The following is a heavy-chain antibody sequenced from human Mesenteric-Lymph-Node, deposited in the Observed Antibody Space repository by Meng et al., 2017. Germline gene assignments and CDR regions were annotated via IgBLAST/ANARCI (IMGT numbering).Heavy chain of an antibody. V-gene: IGHV1-24*01. D-gene: IGHD6-19*01. Sequence: ASVKVSCKASGYTFTGYYMHWVRQAPGKGLEWMGGFDPEDGERIYAQEFQGRVIMTEDTSTDTAYMELSSLRSEDTAVYYCARLCPEWLDDDHMIAYYFDYWGQGTLVTVSS. CDR2: FDPEDGER. CDR3: ARLCPEWLDDDHMIAYYFDY. J-gene: IGHJ4*02. CDR1: GYTFTGYY.